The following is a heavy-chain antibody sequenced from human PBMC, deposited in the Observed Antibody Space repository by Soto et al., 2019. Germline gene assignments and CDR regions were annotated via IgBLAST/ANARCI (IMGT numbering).Heavy chain of an antibody. CDR3: ARVRGYSYGYDYYYYGMDV. V-gene: IGHV1-8*01. D-gene: IGHD5-18*01. CDR1: GYTFTSYD. Sequence: GASVKVSCKASGYTFTSYDINWVRQATGQGLEWMGWMNPNSGNTGYAQKFRGRVTMTRNTSISTAYMELSSLRSEDTAVYYCARVRGYSYGYDYYYYGMDVWGQGTTVTVSS. CDR2: MNPNSGNT. J-gene: IGHJ6*02.